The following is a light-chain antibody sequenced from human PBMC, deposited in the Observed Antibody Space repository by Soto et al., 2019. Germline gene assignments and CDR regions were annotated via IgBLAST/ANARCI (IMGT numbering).Light chain of an antibody. CDR2: DVS. CDR1: SSDVGGYNY. J-gene: IGLJ1*01. CDR3: CSYTTSNTRQIV. V-gene: IGLV2-14*01. Sequence: QSALTQPASESGCPGQSITISCTGTSSDVGGYNYVSWYQQHPCKAPKFMIYDVSNRPSGVSNRFSGSKSGNTASLTISGLQAEDESDYYCCSYTTSNTRQIVFGTGTKLTVL.